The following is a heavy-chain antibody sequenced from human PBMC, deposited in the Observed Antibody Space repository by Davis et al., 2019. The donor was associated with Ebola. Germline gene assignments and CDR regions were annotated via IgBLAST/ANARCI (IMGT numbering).Heavy chain of an antibody. CDR1: GYSFTSYC. Sequence: GGSLRLSCKGSGYSFTSYCISWVRQLPGKGLEWMGRIDPSDSYTNYSPSFQGHVTISADKSISTAYLQWSSLKASDTAMYYCARHGAVTTDYYYGMDVWGQGTTVTVSS. CDR2: IDPSDSYT. V-gene: IGHV5-10-1*01. CDR3: ARHGAVTTDYYYGMDV. D-gene: IGHD4-11*01. J-gene: IGHJ6*02.